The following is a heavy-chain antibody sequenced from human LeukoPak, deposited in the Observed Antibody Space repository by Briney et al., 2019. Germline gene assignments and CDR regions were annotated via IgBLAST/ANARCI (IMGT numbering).Heavy chain of an antibody. CDR1: GFTVSSNY. CDR3: ARDSSFGSGRSLFGY. J-gene: IGHJ4*02. D-gene: IGHD3-3*01. V-gene: IGHV3-53*01. Sequence: GGSLRLSCAASGFTVSSNYMSWVRQAPGKGLEWVSVIYSGGSTYYADSVKGRFTISRDNSKNTLYLQMNSLRAEDTAVYYCARDSSFGSGRSLFGYWGQGTLVTVSS. CDR2: IYSGGST.